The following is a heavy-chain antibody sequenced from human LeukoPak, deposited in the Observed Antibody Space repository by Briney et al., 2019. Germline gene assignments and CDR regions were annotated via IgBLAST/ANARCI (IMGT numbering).Heavy chain of an antibody. D-gene: IGHD3-10*01. Sequence: SETLSLTCAVYGGSFSGYYWSWIRQPPGKGLEWIGEINHSGSTNYNPSLKSRVTISIDTSKNQFSLKLSSVTAADTAVYYCARLLWFGDGDWFDPWGQGTLVTVSS. CDR1: GGSFSGYY. CDR3: ARLLWFGDGDWFDP. CDR2: INHSGST. V-gene: IGHV4-34*01. J-gene: IGHJ5*02.